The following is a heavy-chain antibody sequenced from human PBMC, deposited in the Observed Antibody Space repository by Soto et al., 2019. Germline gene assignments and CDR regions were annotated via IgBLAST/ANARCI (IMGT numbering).Heavy chain of an antibody. CDR3: ARGEGYAQPFDY. CDR2: IYYSGST. Sequence: SETLSLTCTVSGGSVNTSSYYWSWIRQPPGKGLEWIGYIYYSGSTNYNPSLKSRVTISVDTSKNQFSLKLSSVTAADTAVYYCARGEGYAQPFDYWGQGTLVTVSS. V-gene: IGHV4-61*01. CDR1: GGSVNTSSYY. J-gene: IGHJ4*02. D-gene: IGHD1-1*01.